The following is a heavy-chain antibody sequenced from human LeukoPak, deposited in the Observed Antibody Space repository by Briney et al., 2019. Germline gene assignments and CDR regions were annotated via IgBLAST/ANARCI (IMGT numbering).Heavy chain of an antibody. V-gene: IGHV1-18*01. J-gene: IGHJ4*02. CDR3: TRSGLLLPTSIWFVY. Sequence: APVKVSCKASGYTFKNCAFSSVRQAPGQQLECMGWISAYNGETYYAQKFQGRLTMASDTSTRTTYMALRSLRSDAPTGHFCTRSGLLLPTSIWFVYWGQGTLVTVSS. CDR1: GYTFKNCA. CDR2: ISAYNGET. D-gene: IGHD2-21*02.